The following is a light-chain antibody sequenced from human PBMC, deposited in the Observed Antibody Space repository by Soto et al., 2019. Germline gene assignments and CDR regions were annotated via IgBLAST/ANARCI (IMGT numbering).Light chain of an antibody. CDR3: QQSYSTTWT. V-gene: IGKV1-39*01. CDR2: AAS. J-gene: IGKJ1*01. CDR1: QGISTH. Sequence: DIQMTQSPSSLSASVGARVTITCRASQGISTHLNWYQQKPGKAPKLMIYAASSLQSGVPSRFSGSGSETDCNLTISSLQPEDFATYSCQQSYSTTWTFGQGTKVDI.